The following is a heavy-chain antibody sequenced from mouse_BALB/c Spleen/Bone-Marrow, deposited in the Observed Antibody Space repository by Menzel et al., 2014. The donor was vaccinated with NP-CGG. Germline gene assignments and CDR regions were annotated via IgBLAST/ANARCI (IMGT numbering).Heavy chain of an antibody. CDR3: ARHGITRLLDD. CDR1: GFTFSSYA. D-gene: IGHD2-4*01. Sequence: EVKVVESGGGLVKPGGSLKLSCAASGFTFSSYAMSWVRQTPEKRLEWVATISSGGSYTYYPDSVKGRFTISRDNAKNTLYLQMSNLRSEDTAMYYCARHGITRLLDDWGQGTTLTVSS. CDR2: ISSGGSYT. J-gene: IGHJ2*01. V-gene: IGHV5-9-3*01.